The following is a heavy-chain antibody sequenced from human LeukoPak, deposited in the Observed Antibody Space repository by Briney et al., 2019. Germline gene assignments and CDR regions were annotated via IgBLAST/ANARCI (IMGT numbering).Heavy chain of an antibody. CDR1: GGSISSYY. Sequence: KPSETLSLTCTVSGGSISSYYWSWIRQPPGRGLEWIGYIYYSGSTNYNPSLKSRVTISVDTSKNQFSLKLSSVTAADTAVYYCARGVGPYYYYYYMDVWGKGTTVTISS. J-gene: IGHJ6*03. CDR2: IYYSGST. V-gene: IGHV4-59*01. CDR3: ARGVGPYYYYYYMDV.